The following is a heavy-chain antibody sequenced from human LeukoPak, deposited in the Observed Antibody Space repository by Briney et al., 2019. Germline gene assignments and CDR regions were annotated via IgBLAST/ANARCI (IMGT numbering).Heavy chain of an antibody. CDR2: INHSGST. J-gene: IGHJ4*02. D-gene: IGHD5-24*01. Sequence: SXTLSLTCAVYGGSFSGYYWSWIRQPPGKGLEWIGEINHSGSTNYNPSLKSRVTISVDKSKNQFSLKLSSVTAADTAVYYCARVWGWLQFYLFDYWGQGTLVTVSS. V-gene: IGHV4-34*01. CDR1: GGSFSGYY. CDR3: ARVWGWLQFYLFDY.